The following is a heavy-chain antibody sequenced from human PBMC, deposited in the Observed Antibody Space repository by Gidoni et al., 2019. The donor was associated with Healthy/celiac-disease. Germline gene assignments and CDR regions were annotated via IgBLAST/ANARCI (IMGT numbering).Heavy chain of an antibody. CDR3: ARGCIAAAGGGLFGMDV. V-gene: IGHV1-2*02. J-gene: IGHJ6*02. D-gene: IGHD6-13*01. CDR2: INPNSGGT. Sequence: QVQLVQSGAEVKKPGASVKVSCKASGYTFTGYYMHWVRQAPGQGLEWMGWINPNSGGTNYAQKFQGRVTMTRDTSISTAYMELSRLRSDDTAVYYCARGCIAAAGGGLFGMDVWGQGTTVTVSS. CDR1: GYTFTGYY.